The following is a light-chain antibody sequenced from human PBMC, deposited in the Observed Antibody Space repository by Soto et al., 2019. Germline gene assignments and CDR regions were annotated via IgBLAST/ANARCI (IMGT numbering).Light chain of an antibody. V-gene: IGKV3-20*01. Sequence: EIVLTQSPGTLALSPGERATFSCRTSQSIDSAYLAWYQQKPGQAPSLLIYATSYRATGIPDRFSGSGSGTDFTLTISRLEPEDFAVYFCQQFDTSPRTFGQGTKVVIK. CDR1: QSIDSAY. J-gene: IGKJ1*01. CDR3: QQFDTSPRT. CDR2: ATS.